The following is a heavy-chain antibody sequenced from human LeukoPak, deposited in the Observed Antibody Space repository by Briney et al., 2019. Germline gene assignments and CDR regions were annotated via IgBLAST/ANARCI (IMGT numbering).Heavy chain of an antibody. CDR3: ARGQPYYDFWSGYYTVRLDY. D-gene: IGHD3-3*01. Sequence: PSETLSLTCAVYGGSFSGYYWSWIRQPPGKGLEWIGEINHSGSTNYNPSLKSRVTISVDTSKNQFSLKLSSVTAADTAVYYCARGQPYYDFWSGYYTVRLDYWGQGTLVTVSS. CDR1: GGSFSGYY. V-gene: IGHV4-34*01. J-gene: IGHJ4*02. CDR2: INHSGST.